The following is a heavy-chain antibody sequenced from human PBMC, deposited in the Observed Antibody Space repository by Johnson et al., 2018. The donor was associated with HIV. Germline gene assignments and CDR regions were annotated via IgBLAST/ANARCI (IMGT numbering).Heavy chain of an antibody. CDR1: GFTFSTYA. V-gene: IGHV3-64*01. Sequence: VQLVESGGGLVQPGGSLRLSCAASGFTFSTYAMHWVRQAPGKGLAYVSAISSNGDNTYYANSVKGRFTISRDNSKNTLYLQMNSLRAEATAVYYCARRADAFDIWGQGTMVTVSS. J-gene: IGHJ3*02. CDR3: ARRADAFDI. CDR2: ISSNGDNT.